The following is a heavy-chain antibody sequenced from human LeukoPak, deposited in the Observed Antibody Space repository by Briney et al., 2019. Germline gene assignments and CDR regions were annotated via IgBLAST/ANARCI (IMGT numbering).Heavy chain of an antibody. V-gene: IGHV4-59*01. CDR3: ARPYRSGWSGSFDH. Sequence: ASETLSLTCTVSGGSISSYYWSWIRQPPGKGLEWIGNIHYSGSTKYYPSLKSRVTILVDTSRNQLSLRMSSVTAADTAVYYCARPYRSGWSGSFDHWGQGTLVTVSS. D-gene: IGHD6-19*01. J-gene: IGHJ4*02. CDR1: GGSISSYY. CDR2: IHYSGST.